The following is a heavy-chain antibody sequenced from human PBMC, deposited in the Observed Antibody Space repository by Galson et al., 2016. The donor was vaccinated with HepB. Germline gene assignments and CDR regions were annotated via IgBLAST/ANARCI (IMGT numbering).Heavy chain of an antibody. CDR1: GFTFSTYD. V-gene: IGHV3-30*04. Sequence: SLRLSCAASGFTFSTYDMHWVRQAPGKWLEWVALMSYDGSNKYYADPVKGRFTISRDNSKNTLYLQMNSLRAEDTAVYYCAREDSSGYYYFDYWGQGTLVTVSS. CDR3: AREDSSGYYYFDY. J-gene: IGHJ4*02. CDR2: MSYDGSNK. D-gene: IGHD3-22*01.